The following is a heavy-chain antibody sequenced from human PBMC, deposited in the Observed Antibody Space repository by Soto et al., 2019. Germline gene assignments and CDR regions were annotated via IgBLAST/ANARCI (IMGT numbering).Heavy chain of an antibody. V-gene: IGHV3-23*01. CDR1: GFTFRSYA. CDR3: AKHPSGEQLEHYFDF. Sequence: EVQLLESGGGLVQRGGSLRLSCAASGFTFRSYAMSWVHRAPGKGLEWVSSISAGGGSTSYADSVKGRFTISRDNSKTTLFLQMNSLRAEDTAIYYCAKHPSGEQLEHYFDFWGQGTLVTVPS. D-gene: IGHD6-6*01. J-gene: IGHJ4*02. CDR2: ISAGGGST.